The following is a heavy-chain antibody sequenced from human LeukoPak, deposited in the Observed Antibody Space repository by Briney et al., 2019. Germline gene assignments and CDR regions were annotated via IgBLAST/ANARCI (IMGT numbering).Heavy chain of an antibody. J-gene: IGHJ3*02. CDR3: AKGGRSSSSWYGAFDI. CDR2: ISGSGGST. D-gene: IGHD6-13*01. V-gene: IGHV3-23*01. CDR1: GFTFSKYG. Sequence: GGSLRLSCAASGFTFSKYGMHWVRQAPGKGLEWVSAISGSGGSTYYADSVKGRFTISRDNSKNTLYLQMNSLRAEDTAVYYCAKGGRSSSSWYGAFDIWGQGTMVTVSS.